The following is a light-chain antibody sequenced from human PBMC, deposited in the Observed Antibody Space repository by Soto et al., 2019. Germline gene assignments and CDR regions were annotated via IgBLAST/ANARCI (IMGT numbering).Light chain of an antibody. CDR2: GAS. J-gene: IGKJ4*01. CDR1: QSVRTR. V-gene: IGKV3-15*01. Sequence: ETVMTQSPTILCVSPGERATLSCRASQSVRTRLAWFQQAPGQAPRLLIYGASTRAPGIPTRFGGSGSGTELTLTISSLQPEDFTTYYCQQYNDWPVTFGGGTKVDIK. CDR3: QQYNDWPVT.